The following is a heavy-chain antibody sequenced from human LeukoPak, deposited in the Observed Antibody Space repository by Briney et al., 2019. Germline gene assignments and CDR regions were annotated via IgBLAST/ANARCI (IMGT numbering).Heavy chain of an antibody. J-gene: IGHJ6*02. CDR1: GYTFTSYY. D-gene: IGHD1-26*01. Sequence: ASVTLSFKASGYTFTSYYMHWVRQAPGQGLEWMGIINPSGGSTSYAQKFQGRVTITKDTSTSTVYMELSSLRSEDTAVYYCARWGEGGNYYGMDVWGQGTTVTVSS. CDR3: ARWGEGGNYYGMDV. V-gene: IGHV1-46*01. CDR2: INPSGGST.